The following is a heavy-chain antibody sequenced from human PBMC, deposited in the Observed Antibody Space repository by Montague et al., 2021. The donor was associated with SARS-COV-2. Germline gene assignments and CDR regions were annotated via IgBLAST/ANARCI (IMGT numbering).Heavy chain of an antibody. CDR2: INWDGDN. CDR1: GCSLSTCDRS. D-gene: IGHD1-14*01. J-gene: IGHJ6*02. V-gene: IGHV2-70*18. Sequence: TLSLTRTVSGCSLSTCDRSRISSRQPTGKDPVCLARINWDGDNYSYTSMKSRLTISKSTSKNLVVLTMTNMAPVDTDTYYCARGPPDTYYYNGIDLWGRGTTVTVSS. CDR3: ARGPPDTYYYNGIDL.